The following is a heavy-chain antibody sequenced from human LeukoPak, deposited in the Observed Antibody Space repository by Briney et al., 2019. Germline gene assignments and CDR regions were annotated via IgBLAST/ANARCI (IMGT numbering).Heavy chain of an antibody. D-gene: IGHD5-24*01. CDR2: INTNTGNP. V-gene: IGHV7-4-1*02. CDR3: ARGLRDGYNLYFDY. J-gene: IGHJ4*02. Sequence: ASVKVSCKASGYTFIDYYMHWVRQAPGQGLEWMGWINTNTGNPTYAQGFTGRFVFSLDTSVSTAYLQISSLKAEDTAVYYCARGLRDGYNLYFDYWGQGTLVTVSS. CDR1: GYTFIDYY.